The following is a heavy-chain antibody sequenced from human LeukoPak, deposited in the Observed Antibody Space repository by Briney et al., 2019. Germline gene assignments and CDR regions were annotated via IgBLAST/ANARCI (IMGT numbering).Heavy chain of an antibody. CDR3: ATGYSSGWYYYYMDV. V-gene: IGHV4-39*01. J-gene: IGHJ6*03. CDR2: IYYSGST. CDR1: GGSISSSSYY. Sequence: SETLSLTCTVSGGSISSSSYYWGWVRQPPGKGLGWIGSIYYSGSTYYNPSRKSRVTISEKTSKNQFFLKMRAGAAADPAVYYCATGYSSGWYYYYMDVWGKGTTVTVSS. D-gene: IGHD6-19*01.